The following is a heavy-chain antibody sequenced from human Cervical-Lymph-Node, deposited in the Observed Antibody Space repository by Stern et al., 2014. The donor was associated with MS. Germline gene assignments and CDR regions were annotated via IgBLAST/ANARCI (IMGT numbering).Heavy chain of an antibody. V-gene: IGHV4-39*01. D-gene: IGHD1-26*01. CDR3: ASSGRVNGGDY. CDR1: GGSISSSSYY. CDR2: IYYSGST. J-gene: IGHJ4*02. Sequence: QLQLQESGPGLVKPSETLSLTCTVSGGSISSSSYYWGWIRQPPGKGLEWIGSIYYSGSTSSNPSLKSRVTISVDTSKHEFFLKLGSVTAADTAVYYCASSGRVNGGDYWGQGNLVIVSS.